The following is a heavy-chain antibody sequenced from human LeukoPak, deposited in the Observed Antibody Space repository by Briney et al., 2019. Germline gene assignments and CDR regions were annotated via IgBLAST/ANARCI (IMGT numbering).Heavy chain of an antibody. J-gene: IGHJ6*03. CDR1: GYTFTSYA. Sequence: ASVKVSCKASGYTFTSYAMHWVRQAPGQRLEWMGWINAGNGNTKYSQEFQGRVTITRDTSASTAYMELSSLRSEDTAVYYCARGPIGATIRYYYYYMDVWGKGTTVTVSS. D-gene: IGHD5-12*01. V-gene: IGHV1-3*03. CDR3: ARGPIGATIRYYYYYMDV. CDR2: INAGNGNT.